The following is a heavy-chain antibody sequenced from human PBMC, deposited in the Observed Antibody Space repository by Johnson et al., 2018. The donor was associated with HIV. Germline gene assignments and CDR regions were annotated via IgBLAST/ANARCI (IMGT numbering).Heavy chain of an antibody. J-gene: IGHJ3*02. CDR1: GFTVSSNY. Sequence: EVQLVESGGGLIQPGGSLRLSCAASGFTVSSNYMSWVRQAPGKGLEWVSAISGSGGSTYYADSVKGRFTISRDNSKNTLYLQMNSLVAEDTAGYYCAKHPDAFDIWGQGTMVTVSS. CDR2: SGSGGST. CDR3: AKHPDAFDI. V-gene: IGHV3-66*03.